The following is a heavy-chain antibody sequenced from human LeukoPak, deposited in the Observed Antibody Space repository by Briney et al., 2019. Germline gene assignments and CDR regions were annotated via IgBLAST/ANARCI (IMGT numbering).Heavy chain of an antibody. CDR2: ISSNGGST. CDR3: VKLAAPGAICYFDL. J-gene: IGHJ2*01. V-gene: IGHV3-64D*09. Sequence: GGSLRLSCSASGFTFSTYAMHWVRQAPGKRLKDVSAISSNGGSTYYADSVKGRFTISRDNSKNTLYLQMSSLRTEDSAIYYRVKLAAPGAICYFDLWGRGTLVTVSS. D-gene: IGHD3-10*01. CDR1: GFTFSTYA.